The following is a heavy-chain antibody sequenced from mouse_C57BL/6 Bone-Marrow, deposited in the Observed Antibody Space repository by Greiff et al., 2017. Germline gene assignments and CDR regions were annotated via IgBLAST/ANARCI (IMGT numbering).Heavy chain of an antibody. CDR3: ARHGYDYAWFAY. CDR2: ISSGGSYT. CDR1: GFTFSSYG. Sequence: EVMLVESGGDLVKPGGSLKLSCAASGFTFSSYGMSWVRHTPDKRLEWVATISSGGSYTYYPDSVKGRFTISRDNAKNTLYLQMSSLKSEDTAMYYCARHGYDYAWFAYWGQGTLVTVSA. D-gene: IGHD2-4*01. J-gene: IGHJ3*01. V-gene: IGHV5-6*01.